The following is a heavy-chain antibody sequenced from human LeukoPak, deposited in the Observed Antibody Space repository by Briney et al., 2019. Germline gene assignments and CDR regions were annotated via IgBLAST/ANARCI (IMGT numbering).Heavy chain of an antibody. CDR2: INAGNGNT. D-gene: IGHD2-15*01. V-gene: IGHV1-3*01. J-gene: IGHJ4*02. CDR1: GYTFTSYA. CDR3: ARLDCSGGSCYSYFDY. Sequence: ASVKVSCKASGYTFTSYAMHWVRQAPGQRLEWMGWINAGNGNTKYSQRFQGRVTITRDTSASTAYMELSSLRSEDTAVYYCARLDCSGGSCYSYFDYWGQGTLVTVSS.